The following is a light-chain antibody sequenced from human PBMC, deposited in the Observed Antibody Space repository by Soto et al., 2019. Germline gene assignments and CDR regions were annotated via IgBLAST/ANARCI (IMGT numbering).Light chain of an antibody. Sequence: EIVLTQSPATLSLSPGERATLSCRATQRVSSYLAWYQQKPGQAPRLLIYDASNRATGIPARFSGSGSGTDFTLTISSLEPEDFAVYYCQQRSNWPPEATFGPGTKVDIK. CDR1: QRVSSY. CDR3: QQRSNWPPEAT. J-gene: IGKJ3*01. V-gene: IGKV3-11*01. CDR2: DAS.